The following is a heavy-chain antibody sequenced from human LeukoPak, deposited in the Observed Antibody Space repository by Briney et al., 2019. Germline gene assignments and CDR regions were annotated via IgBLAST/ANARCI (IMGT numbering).Heavy chain of an antibody. V-gene: IGHV4-34*01. CDR2: INHSGST. Sequence: SETLSLTCAVYGGSFSGYYWSWIRQPPGKGLEWIGEINHSGSTNYNPSLKSRVTISVDTSKNQFSLKLSSVTAADTAVYYCAVGDVVVVAASRPVYYYGMDVWGQGTTVTVSS. CDR3: AVGDVVVVAASRPVYYYGMDV. CDR1: GGSFSGYY. J-gene: IGHJ6*02. D-gene: IGHD2-15*01.